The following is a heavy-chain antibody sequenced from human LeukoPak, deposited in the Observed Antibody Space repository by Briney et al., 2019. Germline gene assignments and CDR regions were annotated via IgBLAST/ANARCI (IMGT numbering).Heavy chain of an antibody. Sequence: SVKVSCKTSGGTFSSYAISWVRQAPGQGLEWMGGIIPIFGTANYAQKFQGRVTITADESTSTAYMELSSLRSEDTAVYYCARVGYYYDSSGSDPHGYFQHWGQGTLVTVSS. J-gene: IGHJ1*01. CDR2: IIPIFGTA. D-gene: IGHD3-22*01. V-gene: IGHV1-69*13. CDR1: GGTFSSYA. CDR3: ARVGYYYDSSGSDPHGYFQH.